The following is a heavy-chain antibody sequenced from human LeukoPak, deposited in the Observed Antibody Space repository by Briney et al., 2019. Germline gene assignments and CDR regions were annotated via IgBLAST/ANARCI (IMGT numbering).Heavy chain of an antibody. Sequence: AGSLRLSCAASGFSFRTSGMHWVRQAPGKGLEWVGFLQTDGSSEYYAYSVKGRFTVSRDNSKNTLFLQMNGLRADDTAVYYCARESSRLQPATFDIWGQGTMVTVSS. CDR3: ARESSRLQPATFDI. J-gene: IGHJ3*02. CDR2: LQTDGSSE. CDR1: GFSFRTSG. V-gene: IGHV3-30*02. D-gene: IGHD4-11*01.